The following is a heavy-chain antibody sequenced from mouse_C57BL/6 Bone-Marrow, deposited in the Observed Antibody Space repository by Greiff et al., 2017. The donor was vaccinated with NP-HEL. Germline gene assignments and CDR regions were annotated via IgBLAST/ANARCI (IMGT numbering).Heavy chain of an antibody. D-gene: IGHD1-1*01. CDR1: GYTFTSYW. J-gene: IGHJ2*01. CDR2: IDPSDSET. CDR3: ARLSTTVVAFDY. Sequence: QVQLQQSGAELVRPGSSVKLSCKASGYTFTSYWMHWVKQRPIQGLEWIGNIDPSDSETHYNQKFKDKATLTVDKSSSTAYMQLSSLTSEDSAVYYCARLSTTVVAFDYWGQGTTLTVSS. V-gene: IGHV1-52*01.